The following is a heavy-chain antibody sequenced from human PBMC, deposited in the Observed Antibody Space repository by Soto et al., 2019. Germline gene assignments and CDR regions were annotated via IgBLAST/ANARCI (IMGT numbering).Heavy chain of an antibody. Sequence: QVHLVQSEAELKKPGASVKVSCQASGYTFTNYGISWVRQAPGQGPEWMGWVSGYNGNTNYAQKLRGRVTMTTDTSTSTAYMELRTLRSDDTAVYYCARDEGSHGFDSWGQGTLVTVSS. V-gene: IGHV1-18*04. D-gene: IGHD6-19*01. CDR1: GYTFTNYG. CDR2: VSGYNGNT. CDR3: ARDEGSHGFDS. J-gene: IGHJ4*02.